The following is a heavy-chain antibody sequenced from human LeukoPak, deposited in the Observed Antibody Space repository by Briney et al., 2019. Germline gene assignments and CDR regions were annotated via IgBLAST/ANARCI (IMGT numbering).Heavy chain of an antibody. CDR3: ARDGIWGGYYKQGAFDI. D-gene: IGHD3-3*01. CDR1: GFTFSDYY. CDR2: ISSSSSYT. J-gene: IGHJ3*02. Sequence: GGSLRLSCAASGFTFSDYYMSWIRQAPGKGLEWVSYISSSSSYTNYADSAKGRFTISRDNAKNSLYLQMNSLRAEDTAVYYCARDGIWGGYYKQGAFDIWGQGTMVTVSS. V-gene: IGHV3-11*06.